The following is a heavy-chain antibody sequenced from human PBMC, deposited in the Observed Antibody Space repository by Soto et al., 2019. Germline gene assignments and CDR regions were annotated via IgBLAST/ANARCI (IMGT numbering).Heavy chain of an antibody. CDR3: ARDPGAPASSADQDRYYYYGMDV. V-gene: IGHV1-69*01. CDR1: GGTFSSYA. Sequence: QVQLVQSGAEVKKPGSSVKVSCKASGGTFSSYAISWVRQAPGQGLEWMGGIIPIFGTANYAQKFQGRVTITADESTSTAYMELSSLRSEDMAVYYCARDPGAPASSADQDRYYYYGMDVWGQGTTVTVSS. J-gene: IGHJ6*02. CDR2: IIPIFGTA. D-gene: IGHD6-19*01.